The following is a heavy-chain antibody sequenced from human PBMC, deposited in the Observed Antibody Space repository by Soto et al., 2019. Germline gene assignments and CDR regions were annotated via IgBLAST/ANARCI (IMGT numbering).Heavy chain of an antibody. D-gene: IGHD6-19*01. CDR3: AKGYSSGWYRTERIEYFQH. J-gene: IGHJ1*01. CDR1: GGSFSGYY. V-gene: IGHV4-34*01. CDR2: INHSGST. Sequence: PSETLSLTCAVYGGSFSGYYWSWIRQPPGKGLEWIGEINHSGSTNYNPSLKSRVTISVDTSKNQFSLKLSSVTAADTAVYYCAKGYSSGWYRTERIEYFQHWGQGTLVTVSS.